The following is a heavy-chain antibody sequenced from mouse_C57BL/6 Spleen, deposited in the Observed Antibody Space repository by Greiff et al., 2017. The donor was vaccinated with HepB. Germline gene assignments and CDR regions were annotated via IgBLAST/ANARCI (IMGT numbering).Heavy chain of an antibody. J-gene: IGHJ3*01. Sequence: QVQLQQSGAELVRPGASVTLSCKASGYTFTDYEMHWVKQTPVHGLEWIGAIDPETGGTAYNQKFKGKAILTADKSSSTAYMELRSLTSEDSAVYYCTREGLTTVPFAYWGQGTLVTVSA. V-gene: IGHV1-15*01. CDR2: IDPETGGT. CDR3: TREGLTTVPFAY. CDR1: GYTFTDYE. D-gene: IGHD1-1*01.